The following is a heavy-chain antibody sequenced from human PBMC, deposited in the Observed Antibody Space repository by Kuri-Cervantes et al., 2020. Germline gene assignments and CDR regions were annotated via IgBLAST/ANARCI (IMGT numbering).Heavy chain of an antibody. CDR2: INSDGSST. Sequence: GESLKISCAASGFTFSSYWMHWVRQASGKGLVWVSRINSDGSSTSYADSVKGRFTISRDNAKNTLYLQMNSLRAEDTAVYYCARARWIHDYWGQGTLVTVSS. CDR1: GFTFSSYW. V-gene: IGHV3-74*01. J-gene: IGHJ4*02. D-gene: IGHD2-2*03. CDR3: ARARWIHDY.